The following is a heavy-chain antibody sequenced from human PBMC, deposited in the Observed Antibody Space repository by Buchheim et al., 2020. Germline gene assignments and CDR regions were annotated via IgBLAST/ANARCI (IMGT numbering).Heavy chain of an antibody. J-gene: IGHJ4*02. CDR1: GSTLRTYW. Sequence: EVQLEESGGGLVQPGGSLRLSCAASGSTLRTYWMHWVRQAPGKGLEWVSRINEDGSFTNYADFVKGRFTISSVYAENTLFFQMTSLRVEDTAMYYCARDLSGSQDYWGQGTL. V-gene: IGHV3-74*01. CDR3: ARDLSGSQDY. CDR2: INEDGSFT. D-gene: IGHD1-26*01.